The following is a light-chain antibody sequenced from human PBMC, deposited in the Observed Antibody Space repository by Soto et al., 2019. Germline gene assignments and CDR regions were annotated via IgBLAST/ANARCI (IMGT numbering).Light chain of an antibody. CDR2: DVS. CDR1: SSDVGDYNY. Sequence: QSALTQPRSVSGSPGQSVTISCTGTSSDVGDYNYVSWYQQHPGKAPKFMIYDVSKRPSGVPDRYSGSKSGNTASLTISGIQAEDEADYFCCSYAGSYTLVFGGGPKLTVI. CDR3: CSYAGSYTLV. V-gene: IGLV2-11*01. J-gene: IGLJ3*02.